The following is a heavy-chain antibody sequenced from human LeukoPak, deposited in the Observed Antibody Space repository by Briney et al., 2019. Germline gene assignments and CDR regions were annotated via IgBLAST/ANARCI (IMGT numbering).Heavy chain of an antibody. Sequence: SGGSLRLSCEASGFIFSSYGMSWVHQAPGKGLEWVSAISGSGGSTYYADSVKGRFTISRDNSKNTLYLQMNSLRAEDTAVYYCAKDSDSTVVTSLDYWGQGTLVTVSS. CDR3: AKDSDSTVVTSLDY. D-gene: IGHD4-23*01. V-gene: IGHV3-23*01. J-gene: IGHJ4*02. CDR1: GFIFSSYG. CDR2: ISGSGGST.